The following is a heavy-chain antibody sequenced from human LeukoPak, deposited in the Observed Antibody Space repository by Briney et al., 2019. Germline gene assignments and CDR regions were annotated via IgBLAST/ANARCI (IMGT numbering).Heavy chain of an antibody. V-gene: IGHV1-8*01. D-gene: IGHD6-6*01. J-gene: IGHJ5*02. CDR1: GYTFTSYD. CDR2: MNPNSGNT. CDR3: ARGWRSSENWFDH. Sequence: ASVKVSCKASGYTFTSYDINWVRQATGQGLEWMGWMNPNSGNTGYAQKFQGRVTMTRNTSISTAYMELSSLRSEDTDVSYWARGWRSSENWFDHWGQGTLVTVSS.